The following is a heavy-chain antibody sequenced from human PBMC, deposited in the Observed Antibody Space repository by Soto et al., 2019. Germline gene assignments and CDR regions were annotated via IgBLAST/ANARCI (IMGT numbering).Heavy chain of an antibody. CDR3: ARHPSDFWFDP. V-gene: IGHV4-39*01. CDR1: GGSISSSSYF. CDR2: IYYSGST. Sequence: QLQLQESGPGLVKPSETLSLTCTVSGGSISSSSYFWGWIRQPPGKWLEWIGSIYYSGSTYYNPSLKSRVTVSVDTSKNQFSLKLSSVTAADTAVYYCARHPSDFWFDPWGQGTLVTVSS. D-gene: IGHD2-21*02. J-gene: IGHJ5*02.